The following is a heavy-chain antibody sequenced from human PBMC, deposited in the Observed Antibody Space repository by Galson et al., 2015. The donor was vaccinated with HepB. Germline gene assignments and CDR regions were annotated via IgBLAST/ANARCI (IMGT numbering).Heavy chain of an antibody. Sequence: SLRLSCAASGFTFSNYAMSWVRQAPGKGLEWVSSISHTGSNTYYADSVKGRFTISRDNSKNTLNLQMNSLRAEDTAVYYCAKDRWSSYYKDYWGQGTLSSSPQ. CDR2: ISHTGSNT. D-gene: IGHD3-3*01. CDR1: GFTFSNYA. J-gene: IGHJ4*02. CDR3: AKDRWSSYYKDY. V-gene: IGHV3-23*01.